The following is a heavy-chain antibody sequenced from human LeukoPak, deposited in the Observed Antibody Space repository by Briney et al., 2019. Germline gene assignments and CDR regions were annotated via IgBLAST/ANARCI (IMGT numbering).Heavy chain of an antibody. D-gene: IGHD1-26*01. Sequence: GGSLRLSCAASGLSFSSYWMHWVRQVPGKGLVWVSAISGSGGSTYYADSVKGRFTISRDNSKNTLYLQMNSLRAEDTAVYYCAKDEGATFDYWGQGTLVTVSS. J-gene: IGHJ4*02. CDR1: GLSFSSYW. CDR2: ISGSGGST. CDR3: AKDEGATFDY. V-gene: IGHV3-23*01.